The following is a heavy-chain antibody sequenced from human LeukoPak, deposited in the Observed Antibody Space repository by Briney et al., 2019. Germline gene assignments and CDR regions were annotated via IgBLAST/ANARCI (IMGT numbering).Heavy chain of an antibody. V-gene: IGHV3-66*01. CDR2: IYSGGST. CDR3: ARDPPMIGAMDV. CDR1: GFTVSSNY. Sequence: QAGGSLRLSCAASGFTVSSNYMSWVRQAPGKGLEWVSVIYSGGSTYYADSVKGRFTISRDNSKNTLYLQMNSLRAEDTALYHCARDPPMIGAMDVWGKGTTVTISS. D-gene: IGHD3-22*01. J-gene: IGHJ6*03.